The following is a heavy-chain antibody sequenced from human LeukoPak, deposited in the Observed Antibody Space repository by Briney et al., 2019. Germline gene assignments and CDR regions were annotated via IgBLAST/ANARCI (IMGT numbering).Heavy chain of an antibody. D-gene: IGHD3-10*01. CDR3: ARDAVQIWFYVGTFDI. CDR2: ISFDEKHK. Sequence: PGGSLRLPCAASGFTLSTYTVHWVRQTPGKGLEWVALISFDEKHKDFADSVKGRFSISRDTSKNTVSLQMDSLTTDDAAVYYCARDAVQIWFYVGTFDIWGQGSIVTVSS. CDR1: GFTLSTYT. V-gene: IGHV3-30*04. J-gene: IGHJ3*02.